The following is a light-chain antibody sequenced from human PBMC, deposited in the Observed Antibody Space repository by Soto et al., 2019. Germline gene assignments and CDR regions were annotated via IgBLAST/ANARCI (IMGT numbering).Light chain of an antibody. Sequence: EIVLTQSPGTLPLSPGERATLSCRASQSVSSSYLGWYQQKPGQAPRLLIYGASSRATGIPDGFSGSGSGTDFTLTISRLEPEDFAVYYCQQYGSSPYTFGQGTKLEIK. CDR1: QSVSSSY. V-gene: IGKV3-20*01. CDR3: QQYGSSPYT. CDR2: GAS. J-gene: IGKJ2*01.